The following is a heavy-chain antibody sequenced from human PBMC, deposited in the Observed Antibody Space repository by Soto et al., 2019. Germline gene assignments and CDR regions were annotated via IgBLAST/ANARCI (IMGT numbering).Heavy chain of an antibody. J-gene: IGHJ6*03. D-gene: IGHD6-13*01. CDR3: ASTPLIAAAAQDYYYSYMAV. CDR2: VYHSGST. CDR1: SGSIRSSNW. Sequence: SETLSLTYTVSSGSIRSSNWWSWVRQPPGKGLEWIGEVYHSGSTNYNPSLKSRVTISVDKSKNQLSLKLSSVTAADTAVYYCASTPLIAAAAQDYYYSYMAVWVKEIKVTVFS. V-gene: IGHV4-4*02.